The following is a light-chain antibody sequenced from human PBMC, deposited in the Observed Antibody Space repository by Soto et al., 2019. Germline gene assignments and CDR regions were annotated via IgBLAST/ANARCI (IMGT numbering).Light chain of an antibody. CDR3: YSCSRSSGTRYV. V-gene: IGLV2-14*03. Sequence: QSALTQPASVSGSPGRRFTIPCTETTVEIGAYNYVSGYQQHPGQAPKLMISDVSNRPSGISVRFSGSKSGNTASLTISGLQAEDEADYYCYSCSRSSGTRYVFGTGTKLTVL. CDR2: DVS. J-gene: IGLJ1*01. CDR1: TVEIGAYNY.